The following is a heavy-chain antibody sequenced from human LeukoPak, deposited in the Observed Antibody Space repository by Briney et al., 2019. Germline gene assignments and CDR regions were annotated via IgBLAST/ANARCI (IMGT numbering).Heavy chain of an antibody. CDR3: TGSRLFSLGFGS. V-gene: IGHV3-49*03. Sequence: GGSLRLSCTTSGFTFGDYSMSWFRQAPGKGLEWVGFIRSKAYGGAAEYVASVKGRFTISRDDSKSIAYLQMNGLKTEDTGVYYCTGSRLFSLGFGSWGQGTLVTVSS. J-gene: IGHJ4*02. CDR1: GFTFGDYS. D-gene: IGHD2-15*01. CDR2: IRSKAYGGAA.